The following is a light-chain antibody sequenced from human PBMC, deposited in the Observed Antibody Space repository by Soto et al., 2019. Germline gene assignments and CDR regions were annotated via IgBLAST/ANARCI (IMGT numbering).Light chain of an antibody. CDR3: SSSTTTTSLVV. CDR1: SSDIGGYNY. CDR2: DVS. J-gene: IGLJ3*02. V-gene: IGLV2-14*01. Sequence: QSALTQPASVSGSPGQSITISCTGTSSDIGGYNYVSWYQQYPGKVPKLVIYDVSHRPSGVSNRFSGSKSGNTASLTISGLQAEDEADYYCSSSTTTTSLVVFGGGTKVTVL.